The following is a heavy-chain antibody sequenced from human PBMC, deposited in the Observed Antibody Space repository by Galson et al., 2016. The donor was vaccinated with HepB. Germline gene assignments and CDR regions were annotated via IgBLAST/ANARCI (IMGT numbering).Heavy chain of an antibody. CDR3: VKSNSAAPGGFYGMDV. Sequence: SLRLSCAASGFSFSSYPMHWVRQAPGKGLEYVSGITTNGDDTRYADSVKGRFTIFRDNSKNTLYLQMRSLRAEDTAVYYCVKSNSAAPGGFYGMDVWGQGNLVTVSS. CDR1: GFSFSSYP. CDR2: ITTNGDDT. J-gene: IGHJ6*02. V-gene: IGHV3-64D*06. D-gene: IGHD6-13*01.